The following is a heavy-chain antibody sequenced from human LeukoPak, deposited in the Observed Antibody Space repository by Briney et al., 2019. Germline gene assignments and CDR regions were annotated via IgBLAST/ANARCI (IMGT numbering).Heavy chain of an antibody. CDR2: ISYDGSNK. V-gene: IGHV3-30*04. D-gene: IGHD3-10*01. CDR1: GFTFGSYA. J-gene: IGHJ4*02. CDR3: ARHRWRGSGSYLDLYFDY. Sequence: GGSLRLSCAASGFTFGSYAMHWVRQAPGKGLEWVAVISYDGSNKYYADSVKGRFTISRDNSKNTLYLQMNSLRAEDTAVYYCARHRWRGSGSYLDLYFDYWGQGTLVTVSS.